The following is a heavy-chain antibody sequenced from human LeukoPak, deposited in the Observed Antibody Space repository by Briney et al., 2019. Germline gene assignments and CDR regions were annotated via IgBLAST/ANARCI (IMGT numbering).Heavy chain of an antibody. D-gene: IGHD1-26*01. J-gene: IGHJ4*02. CDR2: ISGSGGST. V-gene: IGHV3-23*01. CDR3: ASVVGATTFDY. Sequence: GSLRLSCAASGFTFSSYAVSWVRQAPGKGLEWVSAISGSGGSTYYADSVKGRFTISRDNSKNTLYLQMNSLRAEDTAVYYCASVVGATTFDYWGQGTLVTVSS. CDR1: GFTFSSYA.